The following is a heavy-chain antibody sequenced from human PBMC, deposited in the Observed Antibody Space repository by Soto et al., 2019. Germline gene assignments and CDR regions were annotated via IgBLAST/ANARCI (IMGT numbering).Heavy chain of an antibody. V-gene: IGHV5-51*01. J-gene: IGHJ6*02. D-gene: IGHD3-9*01. CDR3: ARQKNDSLTGYNAMDV. Sequence: GESQKISSKGPGPSCANFGSGWVRQMTGKGLEWMGVIYPGDSDTRYGPSFQGQVTISVDKPISTAYLQWSSLKASDSPTYYCARQKNDSLTGYNAMDVWGQGTTVTVSS. CDR2: IYPGDSDT. CDR1: GPSCANFG.